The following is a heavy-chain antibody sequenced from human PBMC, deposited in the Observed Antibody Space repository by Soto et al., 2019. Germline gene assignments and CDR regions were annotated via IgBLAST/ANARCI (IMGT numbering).Heavy chain of an antibody. Sequence: LRLSCAASGFTFSSYGMHWVRQAPGKGLEWVAVISYDGSNKYYADSVKGRFTISRDNSKNTLYLQMNSLRAEDTAVYYCAKDSAPRFAAFDIWGQGTMVTV. CDR1: GFTFSSYG. J-gene: IGHJ3*02. V-gene: IGHV3-30*18. CDR3: AKDSAPRFAAFDI. CDR2: ISYDGSNK.